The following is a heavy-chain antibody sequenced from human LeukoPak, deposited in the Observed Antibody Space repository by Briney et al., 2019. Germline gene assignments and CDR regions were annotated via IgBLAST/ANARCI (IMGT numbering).Heavy chain of an antibody. V-gene: IGHV4-4*02. CDR1: GGSISSSNW. J-gene: IGHJ5*02. Sequence: KPSGTLSLTCAVSGGSISSSNWWSWVRQPPGKGLEWIGEINHSGSTNYNPSLKSRVTMSVDTSKKQFTLKLSSVTAADTAVYYCARHAVEAASRWFDPWGQGTLVTVSS. CDR3: ARHAVEAASRWFDP. D-gene: IGHD1-1*01. CDR2: INHSGST.